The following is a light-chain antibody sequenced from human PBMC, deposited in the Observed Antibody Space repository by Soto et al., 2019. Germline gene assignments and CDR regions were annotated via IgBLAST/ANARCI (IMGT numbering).Light chain of an antibody. Sequence: DIQMTQSPSTLSASVGDRVTITCRASQSISSWLAWYQQKPGKAPKLLIYKASSLESGVPSRFSGSGSGTDFTFTISSLQPDDFATYYCQQYNSYSWTFGQGTKVDIK. CDR1: QSISSW. V-gene: IGKV1-5*03. J-gene: IGKJ1*01. CDR3: QQYNSYSWT. CDR2: KAS.